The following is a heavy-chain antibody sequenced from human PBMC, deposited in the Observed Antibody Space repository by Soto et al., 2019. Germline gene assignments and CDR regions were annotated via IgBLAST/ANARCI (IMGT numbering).Heavy chain of an antibody. D-gene: IGHD6-19*01. CDR2: IYYSGST. Sequence: PSETLSLTCTVSGGSISSYYWSWIRQPPGKGLEWIGYIYYSGSTNYNPSLKSRVTISVDTSKNQFSLKLSSVTAADTAVYYCARDGVDSRGCYYYYYMDVWGKGTTVTVSS. J-gene: IGHJ6*03. CDR3: ARDGVDSRGCYYYYYMDV. V-gene: IGHV4-59*01. CDR1: GGSISSYY.